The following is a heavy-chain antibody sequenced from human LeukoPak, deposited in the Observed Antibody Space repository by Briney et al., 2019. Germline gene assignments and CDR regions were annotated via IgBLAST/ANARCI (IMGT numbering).Heavy chain of an antibody. Sequence: ASVKVSCKASGYTFTSYYMHWVRHSPGQGLEWMGLINPSGGSTSYAQKFQGRVTMTRDTSTSTVYMELSSLRSEDTAVYYCARLAAAGTMYNWFDPWGQGTLVTVSS. CDR3: ARLAAAGTMYNWFDP. CDR1: GYTFTSYY. D-gene: IGHD6-13*01. V-gene: IGHV1-46*01. CDR2: INPSGGST. J-gene: IGHJ5*02.